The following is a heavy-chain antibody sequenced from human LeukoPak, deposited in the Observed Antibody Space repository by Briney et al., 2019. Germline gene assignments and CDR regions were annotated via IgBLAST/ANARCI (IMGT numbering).Heavy chain of an antibody. Sequence: GGSLRLSCAASGFTFSSYDMHWVRQAPGKGLEWVAVIWYDGSNKYYADSVKGRFTISRDNSKNTLYLQMNSLRAEDTAVYYCARDQGPARYYYGMDVWGQGTTVTVSS. J-gene: IGHJ6*02. V-gene: IGHV3-33*01. CDR1: GFTFSSYD. CDR2: IWYDGSNK. CDR3: ARDQGPARYYYGMDV.